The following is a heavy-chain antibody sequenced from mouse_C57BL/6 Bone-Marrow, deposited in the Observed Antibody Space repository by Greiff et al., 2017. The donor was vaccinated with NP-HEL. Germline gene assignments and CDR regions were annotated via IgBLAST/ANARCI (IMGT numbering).Heavy chain of an antibody. J-gene: IGHJ1*03. Sequence: QVQLQESGAELVRPGTSVKVSCKASGYAFTNYLIEWVKQRPGQGLEWIGVINPGSGGTNYNEKFKGKATLTADKSSSTAYMQLSSLTSEDSAVYFCVHITTVVATSRYFDDWGTGTTVTVSS. CDR1: GYAFTNYL. D-gene: IGHD1-1*01. CDR3: VHITTVVATSRYFDD. CDR2: INPGSGGT. V-gene: IGHV1-54*01.